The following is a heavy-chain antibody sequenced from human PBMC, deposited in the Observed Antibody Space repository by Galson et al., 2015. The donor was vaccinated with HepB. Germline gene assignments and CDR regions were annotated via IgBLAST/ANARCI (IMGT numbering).Heavy chain of an antibody. D-gene: IGHD3-22*01. CDR2: IKSKTDGGTT. J-gene: IGHJ4*02. V-gene: IGHV3-15*01. Sequence: SLRLSCAASGFTFSNAWMSWVRQAPGKGLEWVGRIKSKTDGGTTDYAAPVKGRFTISRDDSKNTLYLQMNSLKTEDTAVYYCTMYYYDSSGYYYRYFDYWGQGTLVTVSS. CDR1: GFTFSNAW. CDR3: TMYYYDSSGYYYRYFDY.